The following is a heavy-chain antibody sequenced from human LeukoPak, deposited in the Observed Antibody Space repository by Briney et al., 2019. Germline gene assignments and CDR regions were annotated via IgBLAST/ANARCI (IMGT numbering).Heavy chain of an antibody. J-gene: IGHJ6*02. Sequence: ASVKVSCKASGYTFTSYGISWVRQAPGQGLEWTGWISAYNGNTNYAQKLQGRVTMTTDTSTSTAYMELRSLRSDDTAVYYCARKGEVLLWFGEFSYYGMDVWGQGTTVTVSS. CDR2: ISAYNGNT. D-gene: IGHD3-10*01. CDR1: GYTFTSYG. V-gene: IGHV1-18*01. CDR3: ARKGEVLLWFGEFSYYGMDV.